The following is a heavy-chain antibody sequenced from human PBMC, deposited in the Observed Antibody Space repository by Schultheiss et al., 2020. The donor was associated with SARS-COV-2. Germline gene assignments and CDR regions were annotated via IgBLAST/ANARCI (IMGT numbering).Heavy chain of an antibody. CDR3: ARGPDKYGSGSVAIDFDY. Sequence: SETLSLTCTVSGGSISSYYWSWIRQPAGKGLEWIGHIYTSGSTNYNPSLKSRVTISVDTSKNQFSLKLSSVTAADTAVYYCARGPDKYGSGSVAIDFDYWGQGTLVTVSS. D-gene: IGHD3-10*01. CDR2: IYTSGST. V-gene: IGHV4-4*07. J-gene: IGHJ4*02. CDR1: GGSISSYY.